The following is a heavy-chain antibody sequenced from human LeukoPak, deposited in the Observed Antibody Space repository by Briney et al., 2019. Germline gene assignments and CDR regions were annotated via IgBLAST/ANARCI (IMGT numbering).Heavy chain of an antibody. V-gene: IGHV4-34*01. Sequence: SETLSLTCAVYGGSFSGYYWGWIRQPPGKGLEWIGEINHSGTTNYNPSLKSRVTISVDTSKNQFSLKLSSVTAADTAVYYCARGGEDSSGYPNWFDPWGQGTLVTVSS. D-gene: IGHD3-22*01. CDR1: GGSFSGYY. CDR2: INHSGTT. CDR3: ARGGEDSSGYPNWFDP. J-gene: IGHJ5*02.